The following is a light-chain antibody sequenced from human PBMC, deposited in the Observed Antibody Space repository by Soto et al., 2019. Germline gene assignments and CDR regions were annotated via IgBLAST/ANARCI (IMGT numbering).Light chain of an antibody. CDR1: SGHSNYA. CDR3: QTWGSGIVV. V-gene: IGLV4-69*01. J-gene: IGLJ2*01. Sequence: PVLTQSPSASASLGAAVKLTCTLSSGHSNYAIAWHQQQSEKGPRYLMKLNSDGSHSKGDGIPDRFSGSSSGAERYLTISRRQSEDEADYCCQTWGSGIVVFGGGTKLTVL. CDR2: LNSDGSH.